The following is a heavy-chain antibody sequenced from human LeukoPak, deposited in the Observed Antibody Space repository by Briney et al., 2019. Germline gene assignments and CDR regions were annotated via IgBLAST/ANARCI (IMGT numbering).Heavy chain of an antibody. CDR3: ARGGGVFGVVNDAFDI. CDR1: GFTFSSYW. CDR2: IKQDGSEK. J-gene: IGHJ3*02. V-gene: IGHV3-7*03. Sequence: GGSLRLSCAASGFTFSSYWMSWVRQAPGKGLEWVANIKQDGSEKNYADSVKGRFTISRDNSKNTVYLQMNSLRAEDTALYYCARGGGVFGVVNDAFDIWGQGTMVTVSS. D-gene: IGHD3-3*01.